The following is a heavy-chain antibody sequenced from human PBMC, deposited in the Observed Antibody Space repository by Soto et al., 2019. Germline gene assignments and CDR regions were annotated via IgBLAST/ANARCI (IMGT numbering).Heavy chain of an antibody. D-gene: IGHD2-15*01. J-gene: IGHJ6*03. V-gene: IGHV4-59*01. CDR1: GGSISSYY. Sequence: SETLSLTCTVSGGSISSYYWSWIRQPPGKGLEWIGYTYYSGSTNYNPSLKSRVTISVDTSKNQFSLKLSSVTAADTAVYYCAGGSVAAPYYYYYYVDVWGKGTTVTVS. CDR3: AGGSVAAPYYYYYYVDV. CDR2: TYYSGST.